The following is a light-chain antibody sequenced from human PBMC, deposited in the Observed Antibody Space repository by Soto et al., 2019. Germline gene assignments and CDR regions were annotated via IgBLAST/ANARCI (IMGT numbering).Light chain of an antibody. Sequence: EILMTQSPATLSVSPGEGLTLSCRASQSISRTLAWYQQRPGQAPRLLIYGASSRATGVPARFSGSGSGTEFTLTISSLQSEDFAVYYCQQYNDWPPWTFGQGTKVDI. J-gene: IGKJ1*01. V-gene: IGKV3-15*01. CDR3: QQYNDWPPWT. CDR1: QSISRT. CDR2: GAS.